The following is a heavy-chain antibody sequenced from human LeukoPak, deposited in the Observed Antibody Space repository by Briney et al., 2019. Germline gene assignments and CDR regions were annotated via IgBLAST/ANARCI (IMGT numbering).Heavy chain of an antibody. CDR2: IYYTGTT. V-gene: IGHV4-59*01. J-gene: IGHJ4*02. CDR3: VRDRRDDYGDYRGADY. D-gene: IGHD4-17*01. CDR1: GGSISSYY. Sequence: SETLSLTCTVSGGSISSYYWSWLRQPPGKGLEWIAYIYYTGTTNYNPSLKSRVTISVDTSKNQFSLKLTPVTAADTAVYYCVRDRRDDYGDYRGADYWGQGTLVTVSS.